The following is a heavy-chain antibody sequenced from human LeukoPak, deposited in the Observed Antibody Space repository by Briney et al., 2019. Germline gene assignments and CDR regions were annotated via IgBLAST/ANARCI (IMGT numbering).Heavy chain of an antibody. CDR2: ISSSGHSK. CDR1: GFTFSSYS. J-gene: IGHJ4*02. Sequence: GGSLRLSCAASGFTFSSYSMNWVRQAPGKGLEWVSVISSSGHSKYYADSVKGRFTISRDNSENTLYLQLNSLRAEDTAVYYCATRDGDRKFDYWGQGTLVTVSS. D-gene: IGHD5-24*01. CDR3: ATRDGDRKFDY. V-gene: IGHV3-23*01.